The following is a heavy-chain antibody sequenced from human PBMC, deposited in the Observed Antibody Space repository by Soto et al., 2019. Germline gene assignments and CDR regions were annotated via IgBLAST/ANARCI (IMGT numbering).Heavy chain of an antibody. CDR3: ARRQREYYMDV. D-gene: IGHD1-26*01. V-gene: IGHV4-59*08. J-gene: IGHJ6*03. CDR2: VYYGGST. Sequence: SETLSLTCTASGGSISSYYWSWIRQPPGKGLEWIGDVYYGGSTNYNPSLKSGVTISVDTSKNQLSLKLTSATAADTAVYYCARRQREYYMDVWGKGTTVTVSS. CDR1: GGSISSYY.